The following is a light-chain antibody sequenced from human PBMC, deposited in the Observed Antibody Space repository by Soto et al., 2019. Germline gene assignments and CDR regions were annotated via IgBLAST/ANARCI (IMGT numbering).Light chain of an antibody. V-gene: IGLV2-8*01. J-gene: IGLJ1*01. CDR3: KSYAGSNTYV. CDR2: EVV. CDR1: KNDIGVYDF. Sequence: QSVLTEPPGASGCPGESVTISCTGTKNDIGVYDFVSWYQHHPGKAPRLIIYEVVQRPSGVPDRFSGSKSGNTASLTVSGLQAADEADYFCKSYAGSNTYVFGSGTKVTVL.